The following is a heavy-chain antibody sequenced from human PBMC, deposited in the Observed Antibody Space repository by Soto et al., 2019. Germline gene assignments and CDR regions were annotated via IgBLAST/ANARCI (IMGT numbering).Heavy chain of an antibody. CDR3: ARGARPQDADFWSGYYTVYYYGMDV. J-gene: IGHJ6*02. D-gene: IGHD3-3*01. V-gene: IGHV1-2*02. CDR2: INPNSGGT. CDR1: GYTFTGYY. Sequence: ASVKVSCKASGYTFTGYYMHWVRQAPGQGLEWMGWINPNSGGTNYAQKFQGRVTMTRDTSISTAYMELSRLRSDDTAVYYCARGARPQDADFWSGYYTVYYYGMDVWGQGTTVTVSS.